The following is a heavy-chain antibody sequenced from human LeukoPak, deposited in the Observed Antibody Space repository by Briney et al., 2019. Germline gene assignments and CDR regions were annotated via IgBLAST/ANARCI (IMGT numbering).Heavy chain of an antibody. CDR3: ARGLGNYGDYGFNY. V-gene: IGHV1-8*03. Sequence: ASVKVSCKASGYTFTSYGINWVRQATGQGLEWMGWMNPNSGNTGYAQKFQGRVTITRNTSISTAYMELSSLRSEDTAVYYCARGLGNYGDYGFNYWGQGTLVTVSS. J-gene: IGHJ4*02. CDR1: GYTFTSYG. CDR2: MNPNSGNT. D-gene: IGHD4-17*01.